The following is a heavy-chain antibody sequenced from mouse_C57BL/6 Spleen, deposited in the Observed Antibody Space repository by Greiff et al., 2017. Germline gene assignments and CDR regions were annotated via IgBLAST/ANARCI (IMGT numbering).Heavy chain of an antibody. V-gene: IGHV5-17*01. CDR1: GFTFSDYG. D-gene: IGHD2-10*01. J-gene: IGHJ2*01. Sequence: EVKLMESGGGLVKPGGSLKLSCAASGFTFSDYGMHWVRQAPEKGLEWVAYISSGSSTIYYADTVKGRFTISRDNAKNTLFLQMTSLRSEDTAMYNCARRAYSGNYGDYWGQGTTLTVAS. CDR2: ISSGSSTI. CDR3: ARRAYSGNYGDY.